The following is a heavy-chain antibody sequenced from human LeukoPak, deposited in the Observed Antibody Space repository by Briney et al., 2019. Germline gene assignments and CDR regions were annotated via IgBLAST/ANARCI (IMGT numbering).Heavy chain of an antibody. CDR3: AKDRLVPGSVLDY. CDR1: GFTLSDYG. Sequence: GGSLRLSCAASGFTLSDYGMHWVRQAPGKGLEGVAFIRYDGSDKYYADSVRGRFTISRDNSKNTLYLQMNSLRVEDTAVYYCAKDRLVPGSVLDYWGQGTPVTVSS. D-gene: IGHD6-19*01. CDR2: IRYDGSDK. V-gene: IGHV3-30*02. J-gene: IGHJ4*02.